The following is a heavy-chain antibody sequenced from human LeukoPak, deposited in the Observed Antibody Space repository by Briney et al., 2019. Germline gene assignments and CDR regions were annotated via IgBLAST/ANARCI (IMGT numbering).Heavy chain of an antibody. CDR3: ARQSSTIAVAGTFDY. CDR2: IYYSGST. Sequence: SETLSLTCTVSGGSISCSGYYWSWIRQHPGKVLERIGYIYYSGSTYYNPSLKSRVTISVDTSKNQFSLTLSSVTAADTAVYYCARQSSTIAVAGTFDYWGQGTLVTVSS. V-gene: IGHV4-31*03. J-gene: IGHJ4*02. CDR1: GGSISCSGYY. D-gene: IGHD6-19*01.